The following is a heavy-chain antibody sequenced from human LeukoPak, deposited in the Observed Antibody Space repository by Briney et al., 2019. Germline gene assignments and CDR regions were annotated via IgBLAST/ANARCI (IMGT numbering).Heavy chain of an antibody. CDR3: ARGGDTSNWYPCYFDY. CDR2: IKGDGSST. J-gene: IGHJ4*02. D-gene: IGHD6-13*01. V-gene: IGHV3-74*01. Sequence: GGSLTLSCAASGFPFSNYWVHWVRQAPGKGPVWVSRIKGDGSSTRFADSVQGRFTISRDNGKNTVYLQMNSLRAEDTAVYYCARGGDTSNWYPCYFDYWGQAGMVTLSS. CDR1: GFPFSNYW.